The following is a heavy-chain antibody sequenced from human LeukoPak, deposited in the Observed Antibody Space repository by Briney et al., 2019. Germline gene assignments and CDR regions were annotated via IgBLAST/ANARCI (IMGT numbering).Heavy chain of an antibody. D-gene: IGHD2-2*01. CDR3: ARGALSSIVVVPAARVYYYYYYYMDV. J-gene: IGHJ6*03. CDR1: GFTFSSYS. Sequence: GGSLRLSCAASGFTFSSYSMDWVRQAPGKGLEWVSYISSSSSTIYYADSVKGRFTISRDNAKNSLYLQMNSLRAEDTAVYYCARGALSSIVVVPAARVYYYYYYYMDVWGKGTTVTVSS. V-gene: IGHV3-48*04. CDR2: ISSSSSTI.